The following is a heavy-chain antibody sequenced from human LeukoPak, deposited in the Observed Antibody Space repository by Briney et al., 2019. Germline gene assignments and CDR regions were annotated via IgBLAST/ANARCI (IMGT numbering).Heavy chain of an antibody. CDR1: GGSFSGYY. Sequence: SETLSLTCAVYGGSFSGYYWSWIRQPPGKGLEWIGEINHSGSTNYNPSLKSRVTISVDTSKNQFSLKLSSVTAADTAVYYCARGSYDRGSSSWYVYGYSYYYMDVWGKGTTVTVSS. CDR3: ARGSYDRGSSSWYVYGYSYYYMDV. D-gene: IGHD6-13*01. J-gene: IGHJ6*03. CDR2: INHSGST. V-gene: IGHV4-34*01.